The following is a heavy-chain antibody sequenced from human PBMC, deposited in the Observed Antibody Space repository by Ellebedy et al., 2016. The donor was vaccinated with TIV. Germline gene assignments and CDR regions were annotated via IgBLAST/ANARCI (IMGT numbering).Heavy chain of an antibody. D-gene: IGHD6-6*01. Sequence: GESLKISCAASGFIVSDNYMSWVRQAPGKGPEWVSSISSADSTYFADSVKGRFTISRDNSKNTVYLQMNSLRAEDTAVYYCARVRVAARSGYFDLWGRGTLVTVSS. CDR2: ISSADST. V-gene: IGHV3-53*01. J-gene: IGHJ2*01. CDR1: GFIVSDNY. CDR3: ARVRVAARSGYFDL.